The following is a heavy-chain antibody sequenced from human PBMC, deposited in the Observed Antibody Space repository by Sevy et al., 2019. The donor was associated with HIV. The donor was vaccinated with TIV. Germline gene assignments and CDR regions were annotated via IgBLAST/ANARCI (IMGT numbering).Heavy chain of an antibody. CDR1: GFTFNNAW. Sequence: GGSLRLSCAASGFTFNNAWMIWVRQAPGKGLEWVGRIKSKTAGGTTDYAAPVKGRFTISRDDSKNTLYLQMNSLKTDDTAVYYCTTKKDFWSGYFYFDYWGQGTLVTVSS. V-gene: IGHV3-15*05. J-gene: IGHJ4*02. CDR3: TTKKDFWSGYFYFDY. CDR2: IKSKTAGGTT. D-gene: IGHD3-3*01.